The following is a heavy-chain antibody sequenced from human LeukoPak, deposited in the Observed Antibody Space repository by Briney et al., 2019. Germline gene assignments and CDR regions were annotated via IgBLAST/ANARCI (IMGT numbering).Heavy chain of an antibody. CDR2: ISSSGSTI. V-gene: IGHV3-11*04. D-gene: IGHD1-26*01. J-gene: IGHJ4*02. CDR3: ARDSELGAFDY. Sequence: GGSLRLSCAASGLTFSDYYMGWIRQAPGKGLEWVSYISSSGSTIYYADSVKGRFTISRDNAKNSLYLQMNSLRAEDTAVYYCARDSELGAFDYWGQGTLVTVSS. CDR1: GLTFSDYY.